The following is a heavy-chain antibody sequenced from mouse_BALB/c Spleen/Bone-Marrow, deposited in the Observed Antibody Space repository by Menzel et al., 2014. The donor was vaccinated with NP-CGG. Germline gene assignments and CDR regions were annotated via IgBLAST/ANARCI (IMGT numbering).Heavy chain of an antibody. CDR2: IYPGDGDT. J-gene: IGHJ4*01. CDR1: GYAFSSSW. CDR3: ARSDGYRDMDY. D-gene: IGHD2-3*01. V-gene: IGHV1-82*01. Sequence: VMLVESGPELVKPGASVKISCKASGYAFSSSWMNWVEQRPGQGLEWIGRIYPGDGDTKYNGKFKGKATLTADKSSSTAYMQLSSLTSVDSAVYFCARSDGYRDMDYWGQGTSVTVSS.